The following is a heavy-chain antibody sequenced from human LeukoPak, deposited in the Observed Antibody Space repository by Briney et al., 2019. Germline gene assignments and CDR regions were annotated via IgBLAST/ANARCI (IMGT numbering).Heavy chain of an antibody. J-gene: IGHJ6*03. Sequence: HPGGSLRLSCAASGFSVSSNFMSWVRQAPGKGLEWVSVIYSGGTTYYADSVKGRFTISRDNSKNTLPLQMNNLRVEDTAVYYCARDGYGNNYMDVWGKGTTVTVSS. D-gene: IGHD1/OR15-1a*01. CDR3: ARDGYGNNYMDV. CDR2: IYSGGTT. V-gene: IGHV3-53*01. CDR1: GFSVSSNF.